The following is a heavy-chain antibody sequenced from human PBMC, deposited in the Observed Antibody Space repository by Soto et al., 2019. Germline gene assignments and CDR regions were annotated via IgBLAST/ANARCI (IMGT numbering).Heavy chain of an antibody. Sequence: ASVKVSCKASGYTFTSYGISWVRQAPGQGLEWMGWINPNSGGTNYAQKFQGRVTMTRDTSISTAYMELSRLRSDDTAVYYCARRPQVTTRVSSFDYWGQGTLVTVSS. CDR2: INPNSGGT. J-gene: IGHJ4*02. CDR1: GYTFTSYG. V-gene: IGHV1-2*02. D-gene: IGHD4-17*01. CDR3: ARRPQVTTRVSSFDY.